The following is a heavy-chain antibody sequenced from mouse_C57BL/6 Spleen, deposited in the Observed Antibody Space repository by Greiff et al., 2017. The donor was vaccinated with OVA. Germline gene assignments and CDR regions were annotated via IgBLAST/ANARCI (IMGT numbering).Heavy chain of an antibody. Sequence: QVQLKQSGAELMKPGASVKLSCKATGYTFTGYLISWVKHRPGHGLYWIGEILPGSGSTNYNEKFKGKATFTADTSSNTAYMQLSSLTTEDSAIYYCAGPSTTVPYYFDYWGQGTTLTVSS. D-gene: IGHD1-1*01. CDR1: GYTFTGYL. J-gene: IGHJ2*01. CDR3: AGPSTTVPYYFDY. V-gene: IGHV1-9*01. CDR2: ILPGSGST.